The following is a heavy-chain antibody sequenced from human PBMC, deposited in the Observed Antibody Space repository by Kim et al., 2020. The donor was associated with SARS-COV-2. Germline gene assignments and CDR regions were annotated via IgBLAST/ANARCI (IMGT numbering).Heavy chain of an antibody. CDR3: ATGPPITLVRGVPYAWFDP. V-gene: IGHV1-24*01. CDR2: FDPEDGET. Sequence: ASVKVSCKVSGYTRTELSMHWVRQGPGKGLEWMGGFDPEDGETIYAQKFQGRVTMTEDTSTDTAYMELSSLRSEDTAVYYCATGPPITLVRGVPYAWFDPWCHETLVAVSS. CDR1: GYTRTELS. J-gene: IGHJ5*02. D-gene: IGHD3-10*01.